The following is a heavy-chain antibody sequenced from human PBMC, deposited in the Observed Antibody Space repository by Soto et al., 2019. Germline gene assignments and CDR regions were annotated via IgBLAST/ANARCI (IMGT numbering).Heavy chain of an antibody. CDR2: ISGSGGST. CDR3: AKGTAVTSENYYYYMDV. CDR1: GFTFSSYA. V-gene: IGHV3-23*01. J-gene: IGHJ6*03. D-gene: IGHD4-17*01. Sequence: GGSLRLSCAASGFTFSSYAMSWVRQAPGKGLEWVSAISGSGGSTYYADSVKGRFTISRDNSKNTLYLQMNSLRAEDTAVYYCAKGTAVTSENYYYYMDVWGKGTTVTVSS.